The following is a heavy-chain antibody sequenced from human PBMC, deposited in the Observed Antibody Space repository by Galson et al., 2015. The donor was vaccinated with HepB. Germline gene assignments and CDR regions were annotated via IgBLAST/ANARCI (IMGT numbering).Heavy chain of an antibody. Sequence: SLRLSCAASGFTFNNYAMHWVRQAPGKGLEWVAVIWSDGINKYYADSVEGRFTVSRDKSKNTLHLQMNSLRGEDTAVYYCARDGYGYGPQSGNWFDSWGQGTLVTVSS. J-gene: IGHJ5*01. V-gene: IGHV3-33*08. CDR2: IWSDGINK. D-gene: IGHD5-18*01. CDR1: GFTFNNYA. CDR3: ARDGYGYGPQSGNWFDS.